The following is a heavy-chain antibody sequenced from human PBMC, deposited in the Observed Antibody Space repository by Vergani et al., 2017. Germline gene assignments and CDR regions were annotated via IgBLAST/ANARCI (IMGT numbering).Heavy chain of an antibody. CDR2: INPSGGST. J-gene: IGHJ4*02. D-gene: IGHD6-13*01. V-gene: IGHV1-46*01. CDR1: GYTFTSYY. CDR3: ARDPRGSSSGAPFFDY. Sequence: QVQLVQSGAEVKKPGASVKVSCKASGYTFTSYYMHWVRQAPGQGLEWMGIINPSGGSTSYAQKFQGRVTMTRDTSTRTVYMELSSLRSEDTAVYYCARDPRGSSSGAPFFDYWGQGTLVTVSS.